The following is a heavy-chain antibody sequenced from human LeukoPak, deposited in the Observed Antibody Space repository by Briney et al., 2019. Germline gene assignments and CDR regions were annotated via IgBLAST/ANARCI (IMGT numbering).Heavy chain of an antibody. D-gene: IGHD6-13*01. CDR2: IYYSGST. V-gene: IGHV4-39*01. J-gene: IGHJ5*02. CDR3: ARHKIAAAGTINWFDP. Sequence: GSLRLSCAASGFTFSSYSMNWVRQAPGKGLEWIGSIYYSGSTYYNPPLKSRVTTSVDTSKNQFSLKLSSVTAADTAVYYCARHKIAAAGTINWFDPWGQGTLVTVSS. CDR1: GFTFSSYSMN.